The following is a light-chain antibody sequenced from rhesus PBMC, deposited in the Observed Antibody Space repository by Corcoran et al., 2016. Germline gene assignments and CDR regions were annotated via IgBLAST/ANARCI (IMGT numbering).Light chain of an antibody. CDR2: YAT. J-gene: IGKJ4*01. V-gene: IGKV1-25*01. CDR3: QPYNGLPLT. Sequence: DIQMTQSPSSVSVSVGDRVTITCRASQGIRSYLAWYQQKPGKSPNLLIYYATTLQSGVPSRVSGSGSWTEFTLTIISLQPEDFVTYYYQPYNGLPLTFGGGTKVEIK. CDR1: QGIRSY.